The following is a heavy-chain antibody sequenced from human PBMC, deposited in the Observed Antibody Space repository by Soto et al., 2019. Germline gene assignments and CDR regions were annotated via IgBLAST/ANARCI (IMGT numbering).Heavy chain of an antibody. CDR2: ISAKTTST. V-gene: IGHV3-23*01. CDR3: DALGWA. CDR1: GFNFSSFA. J-gene: IGHJ5*02. Sequence: EVQLLESGGGLVQPGGSLRLSCAASGFNFSSFAMSWVRQDPGRGPEWVAAISAKTTSTYYAGFAKGRFTISRDNSKVSLYLQMNSLIVEDTVIYYCDALGWAWGQGTLVTVSS. D-gene: IGHD7-27*01.